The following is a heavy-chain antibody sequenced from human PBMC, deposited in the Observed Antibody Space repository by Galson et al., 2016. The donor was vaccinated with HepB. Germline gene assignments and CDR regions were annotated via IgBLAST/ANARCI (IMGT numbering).Heavy chain of an antibody. Sequence: SLRLSCAASGFSFSDYYMTWVRQAPGKGLEWVSTIYTAGTTYYADSLRGRFTISRDKSQNTLFLQINSLRAEDTAVYFCAGGGAYFGSGSWNWGQGTRVTVSS. V-gene: IGHV3-53*01. CDR2: IYTAGTT. CDR1: GFSFSDYY. D-gene: IGHD3-10*01. CDR3: AGGGAYFGSGSWN. J-gene: IGHJ4*02.